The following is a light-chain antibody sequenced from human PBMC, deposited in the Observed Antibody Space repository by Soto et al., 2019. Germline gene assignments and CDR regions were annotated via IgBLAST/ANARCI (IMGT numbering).Light chain of an antibody. CDR2: EVS. Sequence: QSALTQPASVSGSPGQSITISCTGSSSDVGGYNYVSWYQQHPGKAPKVMIYEVSNRPSGVSNRFSGSKSGNTASLTISGLQAEDEADYYCSTSTGSSTLVFGGGTKLTFL. CDR3: STSTGSSTLV. V-gene: IGLV2-14*01. CDR1: SSDVGGYNY. J-gene: IGLJ3*02.